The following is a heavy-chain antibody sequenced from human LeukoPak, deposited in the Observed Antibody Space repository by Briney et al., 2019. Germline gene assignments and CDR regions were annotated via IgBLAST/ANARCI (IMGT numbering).Heavy chain of an antibody. Sequence: GASVKVSCKASGYTFTGYYMRWVRQAPGQGLEWMGWINPNSGGTNYAQKFQGRVTMTRDTSISTAYMELSRLRSDDTAVYYCARVESGDYYDSSGYRMAFDYWGQGTLVTVSS. CDR3: ARVESGDYYDSSGYRMAFDY. V-gene: IGHV1-2*02. D-gene: IGHD3-22*01. CDR1: GYTFTGYY. J-gene: IGHJ4*02. CDR2: INPNSGGT.